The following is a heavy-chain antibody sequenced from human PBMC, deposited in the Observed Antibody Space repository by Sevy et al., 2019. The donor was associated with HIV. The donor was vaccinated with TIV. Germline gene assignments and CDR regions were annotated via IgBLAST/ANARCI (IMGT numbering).Heavy chain of an antibody. CDR3: ARDGNYYDVTGYYYRYYFDY. CDR1: GFTFSSYA. V-gene: IGHV3-30-3*01. J-gene: IGHJ4*02. CDR2: ISYDGSNK. D-gene: IGHD3-22*01. Sequence: GGSLRLSCAASGFTFSSYAMHWVRQAPGKGLEWVAVISYDGSNKYYEDSVKGRFTISRDNSKNTLYLQMNSLRAEDTAVYYCARDGNYYDVTGYYYRYYFDYWGQGTMVTVSS.